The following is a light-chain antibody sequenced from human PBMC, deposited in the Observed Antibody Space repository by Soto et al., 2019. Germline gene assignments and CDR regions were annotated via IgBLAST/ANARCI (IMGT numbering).Light chain of an antibody. J-gene: IGKJ1*01. V-gene: IGKV3-20*01. CDR3: QQYGSSYPWT. Sequence: DIVMTQTPLSLSVTPGQPATLSCRAIQSVSSNYLAWYQQKPGQAPRLLIYGASSRATGIPDRFSGSGSGTDFILTIRRLEPEDFAVYYCQQYGSSYPWTFGQGTKVDI. CDR1: QSVSSNY. CDR2: GAS.